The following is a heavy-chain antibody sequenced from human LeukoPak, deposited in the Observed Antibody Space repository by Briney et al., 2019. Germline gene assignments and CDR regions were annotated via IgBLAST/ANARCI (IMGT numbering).Heavy chain of an antibody. CDR3: ARSGGAGYYTDFDY. D-gene: IGHD3/OR15-3a*01. CDR1: GGTFSSYA. CDR2: IIPIFGTA. V-gene: IGHV1-69*05. Sequence: SVKVSCKASGGTFSSYAISWVRQAPGQGREWMGRIIPIFGTANYAQKFQGRVTITTDESTSTAYMELSSLRSEGTAVYYCARSGGAGYYTDFDYWGQGTLVTVSS. J-gene: IGHJ4*02.